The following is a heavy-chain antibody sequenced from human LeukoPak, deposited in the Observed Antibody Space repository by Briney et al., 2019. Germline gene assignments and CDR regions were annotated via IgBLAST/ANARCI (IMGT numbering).Heavy chain of an antibody. CDR3: ASLYYYDSSGYSGPFDY. CDR2: INPNSGGT. CDR1: GYTFTGHY. J-gene: IGHJ4*02. D-gene: IGHD3-22*01. Sequence: ASVKVSCKASGYTFTGHYMHWVRQAPGQGLEWMGWINPNSGGTNYAQKFQGRVTMTRDTSINTAYMELSRLRSDDTAVYYCASLYYYDSSGYSGPFDYWGQGTLVTVSS. V-gene: IGHV1-2*02.